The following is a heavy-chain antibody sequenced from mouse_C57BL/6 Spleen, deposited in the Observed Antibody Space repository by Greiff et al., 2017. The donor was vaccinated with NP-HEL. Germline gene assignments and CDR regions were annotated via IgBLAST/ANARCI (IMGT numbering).Heavy chain of an antibody. CDR1: GYTFTSYW. J-gene: IGHJ2*01. Sequence: VQLQQSGAELVMPGASVKLSCKASGYTFTSYWMHWVKQRHGQGLEWIGEIDPSDSYTNYNQKFKGKSTLTVDKSYSTAYMQLSSLTYEDSAVYYCARWVSLLYYFDYWGQGTTLTVSS. CDR2: IDPSDSYT. V-gene: IGHV1-69*01. CDR3: ARWVSLLYYFDY.